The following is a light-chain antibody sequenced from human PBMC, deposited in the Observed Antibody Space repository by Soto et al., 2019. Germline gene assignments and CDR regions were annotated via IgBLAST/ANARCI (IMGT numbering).Light chain of an antibody. J-gene: IGLJ1*01. CDR1: SSDIGGYNF. CDR3: SSHRGSNNPYV. V-gene: IGLV2-8*01. Sequence: QSVLTQPPSASGSPGQSVAISCTGTSSDIGGYNFVSWYQQHPGKAPKLMIYEVTKRPSGVPDRVSGSKSGNTATLIVSGLQAEDEADYYCSSHRGSNNPYVFGTGTKVTVL. CDR2: EVT.